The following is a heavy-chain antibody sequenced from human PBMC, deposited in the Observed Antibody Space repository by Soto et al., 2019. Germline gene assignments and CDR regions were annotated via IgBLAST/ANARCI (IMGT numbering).Heavy chain of an antibody. V-gene: IGHV5-51*01. CDR2: IYPGDSDT. J-gene: IGHJ5*02. D-gene: IGHD3-9*01. CDR3: ARSPTNVYYDILTGYLKGHWFDP. Sequence: GESLKISCKGSGYSFTSYWIGWVRQMPGKGLEWMGIIYPGDSDTRYSPSFQGQVTISADKSISTAYLQWSSLKASDTAMYYCARSPTNVYYDILTGYLKGHWFDPWGQGTLVTVSS. CDR1: GYSFTSYW.